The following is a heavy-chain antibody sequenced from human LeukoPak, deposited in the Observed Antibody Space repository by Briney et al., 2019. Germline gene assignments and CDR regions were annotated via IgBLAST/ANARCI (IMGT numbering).Heavy chain of an antibody. Sequence: GGSLRLSCAASGFTFRSYWMSWVRQAPGKGLEWVANIKQDGSEKFYVDSVRGRFTISRDNAKNSLYLQMNSLRVEDTAVYYCAREGYVRGVDYWGQGTLVTVSS. CDR1: GFTFRSYW. CDR2: IKQDGSEK. CDR3: AREGYVRGVDY. J-gene: IGHJ4*02. V-gene: IGHV3-7*01. D-gene: IGHD3-10*01.